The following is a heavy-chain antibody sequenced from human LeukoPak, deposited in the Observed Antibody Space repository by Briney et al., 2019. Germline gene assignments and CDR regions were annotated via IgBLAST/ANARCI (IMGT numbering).Heavy chain of an antibody. CDR1: GYTFTSYY. CDR2: INPSGGST. D-gene: IGHD3-22*01. V-gene: IGHV1-46*01. J-gene: IGHJ1*01. CDR3: ARDPGPNYYDSLYFQH. Sequence: ASVKVSCKASGYTFTSYYMHWVRQAPGQGLEWMRIINPSGGSTSYAQKFQGRVTMTRDTSTSTVYMELSSLRSEDTAVYYCARDPGPNYYDSLYFQHWGQGTLVTVSS.